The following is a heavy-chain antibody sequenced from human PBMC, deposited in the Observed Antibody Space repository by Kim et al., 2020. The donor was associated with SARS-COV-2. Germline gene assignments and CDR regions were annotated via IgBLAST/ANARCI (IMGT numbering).Heavy chain of an antibody. CDR2: IKSKTDGGTT. Sequence: GGSLRLSCAASGFTFSNAWMSWVRQAPGKGLEWVGRIKSKTDGGTTDYAAPVKGRFTISRDDSKNTLYLQMNSLKTEDTAVYYCTTHSEGAGIVGPPYYFDYWGQGTLVTVSS. D-gene: IGHD1-26*01. V-gene: IGHV3-15*01. CDR3: TTHSEGAGIVGPPYYFDY. CDR1: GFTFSNAW. J-gene: IGHJ4*02.